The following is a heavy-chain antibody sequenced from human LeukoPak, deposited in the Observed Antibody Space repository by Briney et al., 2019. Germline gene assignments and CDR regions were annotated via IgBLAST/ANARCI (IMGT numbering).Heavy chain of an antibody. Sequence: SQTLSLTCAVSGSSISSGDYSWSWIRQPPGKGLEWIGYIYHSGTTLYNPSLKSRVTISLDRSKNQFSLKLSSVTAADTAVYYCAGDYGSGSYRFDYWGQGTLVTVSP. CDR1: GSSISSGDYS. D-gene: IGHD3-10*01. CDR3: AGDYGSGSYRFDY. J-gene: IGHJ4*02. CDR2: IYHSGTT. V-gene: IGHV4-30-2*01.